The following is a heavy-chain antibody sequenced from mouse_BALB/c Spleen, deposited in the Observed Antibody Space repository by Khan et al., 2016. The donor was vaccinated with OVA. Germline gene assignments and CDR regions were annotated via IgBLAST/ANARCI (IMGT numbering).Heavy chain of an antibody. CDR2: IFPGGGYT. CDR1: GYTFTNYW. Sequence: QVRLQQSGAELVRPGTSVKMSCKAAGYTFTNYWIGWVKQRPGHGLEWIGDIFPGGGYTNYNEKFKGKATLTADTSSSTAYMQLSSLTSEDSAIYYWARRGAARATWDYFDYWGQGTTLTVSS. CDR3: ARRGAARATWDYFDY. D-gene: IGHD3-1*01. J-gene: IGHJ2*01. V-gene: IGHV1-63*02.